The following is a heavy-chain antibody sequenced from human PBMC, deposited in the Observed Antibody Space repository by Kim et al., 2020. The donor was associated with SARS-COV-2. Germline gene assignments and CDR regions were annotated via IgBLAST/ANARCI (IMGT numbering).Heavy chain of an antibody. CDR2: ISSSSSYI. Sequence: GGSLRLSCAASGFTFSSYSMNWVRQAPGKGLEWVSSISSSSSYIYYADSVKGRFTISRDNAKNSLYLQMNSLRAEDTAVYYCAREGSIVATIEVGWFDPWGQGTLVTVSS. CDR3: AREGSIVATIEVGWFDP. V-gene: IGHV3-21*01. D-gene: IGHD5-12*01. CDR1: GFTFSSYS. J-gene: IGHJ5*02.